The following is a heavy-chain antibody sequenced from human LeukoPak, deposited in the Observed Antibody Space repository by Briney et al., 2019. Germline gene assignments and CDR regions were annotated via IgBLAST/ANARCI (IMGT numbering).Heavy chain of an antibody. Sequence: PSETLSLTCTVSGGSISSSSYYWGWIRQPPGKGLEWIGSIYYSGSTYYDPSLKSRVTISVDTSKNQFSLKLSSVTAADTAVYYCARDIYDSSGHDAFDIWGQGTMVTVSS. CDR2: IYYSGST. J-gene: IGHJ3*02. CDR1: GGSISSSSYY. D-gene: IGHD3-22*01. V-gene: IGHV4-39*07. CDR3: ARDIYDSSGHDAFDI.